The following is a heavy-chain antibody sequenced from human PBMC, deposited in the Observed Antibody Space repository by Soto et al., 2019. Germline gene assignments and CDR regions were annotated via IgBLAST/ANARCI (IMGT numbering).Heavy chain of an antibody. CDR3: ARDEARSYGDYGFDFYYYGMDV. D-gene: IGHD4-17*01. V-gene: IGHV4-34*09. CDR2: INYSGFT. CDR1: GGSFSGYS. J-gene: IGHJ6*02. Sequence: SETLSLTCTVYGGSFSGYSWSWIRQPPGKGLDWIGDINYSGFTYYNPYLKSRVTMSVDTSKNQFSLKLSSVTAADTAVYYCARDEARSYGDYGFDFYYYGMDVWGQGTTVTVSS.